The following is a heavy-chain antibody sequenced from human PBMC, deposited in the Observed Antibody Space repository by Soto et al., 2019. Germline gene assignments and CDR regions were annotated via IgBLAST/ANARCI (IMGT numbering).Heavy chain of an antibody. CDR2: ISAHNGNT. CDR3: ARGRYGDY. Sequence: HVHLVQSGAEVKKPGASVKVSCKGSGYDFTTYGITWVRQAPGQGLEWMAWISAHNGNTDYAQKRQGRVTVTRDTSTSTAYMELRSLRSDDTAMYYCARGRYGDYWGQGALVTVSS. CDR1: GYDFTTYG. V-gene: IGHV1-18*01. J-gene: IGHJ4*02. D-gene: IGHD1-1*01.